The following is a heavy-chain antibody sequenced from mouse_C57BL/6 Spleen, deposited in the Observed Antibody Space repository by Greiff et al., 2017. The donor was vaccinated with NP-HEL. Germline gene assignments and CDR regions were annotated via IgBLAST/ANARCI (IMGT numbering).Heavy chain of an antibody. CDR2: IDPEDGET. CDR1: GFNIKDYY. Sequence: VQLQQSGAELVKPGASVKLSCTASGFNIKDYYMHWVKQRTEQGLEWIGRIDPEDGETKYAPKFQGKATLTADTSSNTAYLQLSSLTSEDTAVYYCAREPVYYDYESYYAMDYWGQGTSVTVSS. CDR3: AREPVYYDYESYYAMDY. D-gene: IGHD2-4*01. J-gene: IGHJ4*01. V-gene: IGHV14-2*01.